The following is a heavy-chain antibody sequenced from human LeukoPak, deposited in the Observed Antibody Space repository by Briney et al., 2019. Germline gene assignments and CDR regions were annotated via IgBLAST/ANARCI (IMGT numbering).Heavy chain of an antibody. Sequence: SETLSLTCTVSGASVTDYYWSWIRQSPGKGLEWISYIHHSGNSDYNPSLRSRVTTSLDTSKDQFSLSLISVTAADTAVYYCTRGHWGLQSWSQGTLVTVSS. V-gene: IGHV4-59*02. J-gene: IGHJ5*02. D-gene: IGHD7-27*01. CDR2: IHHSGNS. CDR3: TRGHWGLQS. CDR1: GASVTDYY.